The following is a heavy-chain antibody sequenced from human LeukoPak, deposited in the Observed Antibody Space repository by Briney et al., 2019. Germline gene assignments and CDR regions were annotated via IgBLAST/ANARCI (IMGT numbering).Heavy chain of an antibody. Sequence: GATVKISCKASGYTFTDYYMHWVQQAPGKGLEWMGRVDPEDGETIYAEKFQGRVTITADTSTDTAYMELSSLRSEDTAVYYCATVSLHCSSTSCPLYYYYYYMDVWGKGTTVTVSS. J-gene: IGHJ6*03. D-gene: IGHD2-2*01. CDR2: VDPEDGET. V-gene: IGHV1-69-2*01. CDR3: ATVSLHCSSTSCPLYYYYYYMDV. CDR1: GYTFTDYY.